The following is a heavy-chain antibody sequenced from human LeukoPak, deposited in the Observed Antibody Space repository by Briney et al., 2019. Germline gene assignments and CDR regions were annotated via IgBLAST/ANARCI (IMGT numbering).Heavy chain of an antibody. CDR2: ISSSGSTI. D-gene: IGHD2-2*01. Sequence: GGSLRLSXAASGFTFSSYEMNWVGQAPGKGLEWVSYISSSGSTIYYADSVKGRFTISRDNSKNTLYLQMNSLRAEDTAVYYCARVYQPPAIRPGRHNWFDPWGQGTLVTVSS. CDR3: ARVYQPPAIRPGRHNWFDP. V-gene: IGHV3-48*03. CDR1: GFTFSSYE. J-gene: IGHJ5*02.